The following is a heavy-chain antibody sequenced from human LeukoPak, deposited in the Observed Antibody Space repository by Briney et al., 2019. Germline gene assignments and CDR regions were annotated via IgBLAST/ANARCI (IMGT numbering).Heavy chain of an antibody. V-gene: IGHV3-53*01. J-gene: IGHJ5*02. Sequence: GGSLRLTCAASGFTVSSNYMSWVRQAPGKGLEWVSVIYSGGSTYYADSVKGRFTISRDDSKNTLYLQMNSLRAEDTAVYYCARGTHAGTFDPWGQGTLVTVSS. CDR1: GFTVSSNY. D-gene: IGHD3-10*01. CDR3: ARGTHAGTFDP. CDR2: IYSGGST.